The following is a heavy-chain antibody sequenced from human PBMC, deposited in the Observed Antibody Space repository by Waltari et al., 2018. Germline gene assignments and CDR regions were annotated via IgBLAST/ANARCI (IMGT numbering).Heavy chain of an antibody. D-gene: IGHD2-2*01. J-gene: IGHJ6*02. CDR1: GGSFSGYY. CDR3: ARGPRYCSSTSCYLYYYYGMDV. Sequence: QVQLQQWGAGLLKPSETLSLTCAVYGGSFSGYYWSWNRQPPGQGPARIGEINHSGSTNYNPSLKSRVTISVDTSKNQFSLKLSSVTAADTAVYYCARGPRYCSSTSCYLYYYYGMDVWGQGTTVTVSS. V-gene: IGHV4-34*01. CDR2: INHSGST.